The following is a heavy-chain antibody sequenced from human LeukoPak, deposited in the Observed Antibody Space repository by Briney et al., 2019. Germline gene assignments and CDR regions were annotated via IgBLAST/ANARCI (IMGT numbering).Heavy chain of an antibody. D-gene: IGHD1-26*01. CDR1: GFTFSSYA. CDR3: AKVGIVGATKTYFDY. V-gene: IGHV3-23*01. J-gene: IGHJ4*02. Sequence: PGGSLRLSCAASGFTFSSYAMSWVRQAPGKGLEWVSAISGSGHSTYYADSVKGRFTISRDNSKNTLYLQMNSLRAEDTAIYYCAKVGIVGATKTYFDYWGQGTLVTVSS. CDR2: ISGSGHST.